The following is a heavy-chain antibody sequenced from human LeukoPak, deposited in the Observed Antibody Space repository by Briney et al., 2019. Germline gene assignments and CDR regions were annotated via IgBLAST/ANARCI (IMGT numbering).Heavy chain of an antibody. V-gene: IGHV3-49*03. D-gene: IGHD4-17*01. CDR2: IRSKAYGGTT. CDR3: TGGWNDYGDYLGGSWFDP. CDR1: GFTFGDYA. Sequence: GGSLRLSCTASGFTFGDYAMSWFRQAPGKGLEWVGFIRSKAYGGTTEYAASVKGRFTISRDDSKSIAYLQMNSLKTEDTAVYYCTGGWNDYGDYLGGSWFDPWAREPWSPSPQ. J-gene: IGHJ5*02.